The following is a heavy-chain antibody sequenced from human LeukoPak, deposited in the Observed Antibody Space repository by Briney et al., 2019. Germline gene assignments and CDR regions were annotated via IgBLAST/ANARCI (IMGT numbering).Heavy chain of an antibody. CDR2: INPSGGST. D-gene: IGHD3-10*01. V-gene: IGHV1-46*01. J-gene: IGHJ5*02. CDR1: GCTFTSYY. CDR3: ARERPGACWFDP. Sequence: ASVKVSCKASGCTFTSYYMHWVRQAPGQGLEWMGIINPSGGSTSYAQKFQGRVTMTRDTSTTTVYMDLSSLTSEDTAVYYCARERPGACWFDPWGQGTLVAVSS.